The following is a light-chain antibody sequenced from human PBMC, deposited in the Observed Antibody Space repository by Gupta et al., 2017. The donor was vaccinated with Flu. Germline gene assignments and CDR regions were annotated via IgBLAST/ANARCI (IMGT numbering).Light chain of an antibody. CDR3: QQRSDWPST. V-gene: IGKV3-11*01. J-gene: IGKJ1*01. CDR1: QSVSSY. CDR2: DAS. Sequence: EIVLTPPPATLSLSPGERATLSCRASQSVSSYLAWYQQKPGQAPRLLIYDASSRATGIPARFSGSGSGTDFTLTISSLEPEDFAVYYCQQRSDWPSTFGQGTKVEIK.